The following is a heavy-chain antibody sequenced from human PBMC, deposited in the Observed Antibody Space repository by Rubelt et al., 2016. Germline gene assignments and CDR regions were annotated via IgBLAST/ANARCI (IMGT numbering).Heavy chain of an antibody. CDR1: GFTFSDYY. V-gene: IGHV3-11*06. J-gene: IGHJ4*02. Sequence: PGGSLRLSCAASGFTFSDYYMSWIRQAPGKGLEWVSSISSSSSYIYYADSVKGRFTISRDNADNSLFLQMNTLRAEDTAVYYCARDNWNYDLFDYWGQGTLVTVSS. D-gene: IGHD1-7*01. CDR2: ISSSSSYI. CDR3: ARDNWNYDLFDY.